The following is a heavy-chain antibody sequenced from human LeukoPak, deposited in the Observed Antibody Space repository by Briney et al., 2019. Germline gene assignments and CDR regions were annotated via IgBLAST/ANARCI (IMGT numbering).Heavy chain of an antibody. Sequence: SQTLSLTCTVSGGSIRSGDYYWSWIRQPPGKGLEWIGYIYYSGSTYHNPSLKSRVTISVDTSKNQFSLKLSSVTAADTAVYYCARARTTYRYSSGWYFDYWGQGTLVTLSS. CDR1: GGSIRSGDYY. D-gene: IGHD6-19*01. CDR2: IYYSGST. CDR3: ARARTTYRYSSGWYFDY. J-gene: IGHJ4*02. V-gene: IGHV4-30-4*08.